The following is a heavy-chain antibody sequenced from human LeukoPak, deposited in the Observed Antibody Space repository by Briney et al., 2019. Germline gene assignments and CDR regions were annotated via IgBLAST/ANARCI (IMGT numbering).Heavy chain of an antibody. Sequence: SVKVSCKASGGTFSSYAISWVRQAPGQGLEWMGGIIPIFGTANYAQKFQGRVTITADKSTSTAYMELSSLRSEDTAVYYCARALSGYDFWSGQSPYYYMDVWGKGTTVTVSS. CDR1: GGTFSSYA. V-gene: IGHV1-69*06. D-gene: IGHD3-3*01. J-gene: IGHJ6*03. CDR3: ARALSGYDFWSGQSPYYYMDV. CDR2: IIPIFGTA.